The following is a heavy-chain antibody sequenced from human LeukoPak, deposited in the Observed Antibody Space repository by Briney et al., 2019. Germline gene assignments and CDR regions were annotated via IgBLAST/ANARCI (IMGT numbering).Heavy chain of an antibody. D-gene: IGHD6-13*01. V-gene: IGHV3-9*01. CDR1: GFIFDDFA. CDR3: TKNIGAAAVDDGFDY. J-gene: IGHJ4*02. Sequence: GGSLRLSCVASGFIFDDFAMHWVRQAPGKGLEWVSGISWNSESIAYADSVKGRFTISRDNAKNSLYLQMYSLRPEDTAFYYCTKNIGAAAVDDGFDYWGQGSLVTVSS. CDR2: ISWNSESI.